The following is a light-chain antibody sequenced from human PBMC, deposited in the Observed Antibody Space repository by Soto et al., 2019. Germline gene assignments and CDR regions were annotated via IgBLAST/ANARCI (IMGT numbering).Light chain of an antibody. CDR3: QSYDSSLRGSV. J-gene: IGLJ1*01. Sequence: QSVLTQPPSVSGAPGQRLTISCTGSSXNIGAGYDVHWYQQLPGTAPKLLIYANTARPSGVPARFSGSKSGTSASLAINGLQTEDEADYYCQSYDSSLRGSVFGTGTKAPS. CDR1: SXNIGAGYD. CDR2: ANT. V-gene: IGLV1-40*01.